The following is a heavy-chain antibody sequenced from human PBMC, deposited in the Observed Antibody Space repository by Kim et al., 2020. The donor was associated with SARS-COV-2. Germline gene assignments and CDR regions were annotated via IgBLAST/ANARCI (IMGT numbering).Heavy chain of an antibody. CDR2: INNDGSIA. V-gene: IGHV3-74*03. Sequence: GGSLRLSCAPSGFTLSSYWMLWVRQVPGKGLVWVSRINNDGSIAQYADAVKGRFTISRDNAKNTLYLQMNSLSAEDTAVYYCVRMRHYSGSDGFDYWGQGALVTVSS. CDR3: VRMRHYSGSDGFDY. CDR1: GFTLSSYW. D-gene: IGHD3-10*01. J-gene: IGHJ4*02.